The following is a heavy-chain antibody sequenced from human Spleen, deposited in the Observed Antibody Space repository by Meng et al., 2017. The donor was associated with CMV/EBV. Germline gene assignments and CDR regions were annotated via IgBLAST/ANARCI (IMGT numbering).Heavy chain of an antibody. CDR2: RNQDGSEK. D-gene: IGHD6-19*01. V-gene: IGHV3-7*01. Sequence: GGSLRLSCGASRLISTHWMSWVRQAPGKGLEWVADRNQDGSEKYYVDSVKGRFSISRDNAKNSLYLQMNSLRAEDTALYYCARDRVLAGGYYFDYCGQGTLVTVSS. J-gene: IGHJ4*02. CDR1: RLISTHW. CDR3: ARDRVLAGGYYFDY.